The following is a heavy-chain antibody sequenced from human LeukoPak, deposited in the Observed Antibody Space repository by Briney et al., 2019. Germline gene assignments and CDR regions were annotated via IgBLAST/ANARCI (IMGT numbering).Heavy chain of an antibody. J-gene: IGHJ4*02. Sequence: SSETLSLTCTVSGGSISSSSYYWGWIRQPPGKGLEWIGSIYYSGSTYYNPSLKSRVTISVDTSKNQFSLKLSSVTAADTAVYYCARCSVDTAMVNPPSDPFDYWGQGTLVTVSS. CDR3: ARCSVDTAMVNPPSDPFDY. CDR2: IYYSGST. CDR1: GGSISSSSYY. V-gene: IGHV4-39*07. D-gene: IGHD5-18*01.